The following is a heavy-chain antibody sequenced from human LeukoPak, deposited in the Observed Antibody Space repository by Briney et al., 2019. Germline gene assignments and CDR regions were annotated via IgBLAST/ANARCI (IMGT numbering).Heavy chain of an antibody. D-gene: IGHD3-22*01. Sequence: GGSLRLSCAASGFTFSSYEMNWVRQAPGKGLEWVSYISSSGSTIYYADSVKGRFTISRDNAKNSLYLQTNSLRAEDTAVYYCARNDYYDSSGYYLAGLIDYWGQGTLVTVSS. CDR3: ARNDYYDSSGYYLAGLIDY. J-gene: IGHJ4*02. CDR2: ISSSGSTI. V-gene: IGHV3-48*03. CDR1: GFTFSSYE.